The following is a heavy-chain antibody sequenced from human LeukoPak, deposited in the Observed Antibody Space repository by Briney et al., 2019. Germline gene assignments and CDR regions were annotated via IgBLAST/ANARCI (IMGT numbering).Heavy chain of an antibody. J-gene: IGHJ4*02. V-gene: IGHV3-73*01. D-gene: IGHD4-17*01. Sequence: GGSLRLSCAASGFTFSGSATHWVRQASGKGLEWVGRIRSKANSYATAYAASVKGRFTISRDDSKNTAYLQMNSLRAEDTAVYYCARRAGEYSHPYDYWGQGTLVTVSS. CDR2: IRSKANSYAT. CDR3: ARRAGEYSHPYDY. CDR1: GFTFSGSA.